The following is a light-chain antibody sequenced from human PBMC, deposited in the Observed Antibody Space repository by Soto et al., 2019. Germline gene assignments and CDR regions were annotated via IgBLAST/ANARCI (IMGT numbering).Light chain of an antibody. J-gene: IGKJ4*01. V-gene: IGKV3-20*01. CDR1: QSVSSSY. CDR2: GAS. Sequence: EIVLTQSPGTLSLSPGERATLSCRASQSVSSSYLAWYQQKPGQAPRLVIYGASTRATGIPDRFSGSGSGTDFTLTISRLEPEDFAVYYCQQYDTSPQVTFGGGTKVVIK. CDR3: QQYDTSPQVT.